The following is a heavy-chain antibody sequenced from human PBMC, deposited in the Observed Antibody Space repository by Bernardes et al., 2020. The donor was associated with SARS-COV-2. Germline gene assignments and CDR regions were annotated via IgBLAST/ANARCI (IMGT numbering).Heavy chain of an antibody. Sequence: SETLSLTCTVSGVSISSGSYYWSWIRQPAGKGLEWIGRVYTSGTPNYSPSLKERVTISLDTSKNQFSLNLGSVTAADTAVYYCARGGAAPANNWFDPWGQGTLVTVSS. V-gene: IGHV4-61*02. J-gene: IGHJ5*02. CDR2: VYTSGTP. CDR3: ARGGAAPANNWFDP. CDR1: GVSISSGSYY. D-gene: IGHD6-25*01.